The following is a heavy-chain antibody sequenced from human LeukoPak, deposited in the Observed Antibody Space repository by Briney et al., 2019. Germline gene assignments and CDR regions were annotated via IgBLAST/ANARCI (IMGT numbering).Heavy chain of an antibody. CDR2: IKGGGGDP. CDR1: GYTFSTYA. V-gene: IGHV3-23*01. D-gene: IGHD2-21*02. Sequence: PGGSLRLSCVAPGYTFSTYAMGWVRQAPGGGVEWVLSIKGGGGDPFYTDSLWGAVTISREKSKNTLYLQLNSLRPEDTAVYFCAQGGHDFNPFYYWGQGTLVTVSS. J-gene: IGHJ4*02. CDR3: AQGGHDFNPFYY.